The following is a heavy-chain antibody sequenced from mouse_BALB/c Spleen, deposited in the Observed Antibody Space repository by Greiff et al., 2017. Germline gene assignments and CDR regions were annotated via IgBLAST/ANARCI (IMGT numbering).Heavy chain of an antibody. V-gene: IGHV5-17*02. J-gene: IGHJ4*01. Sequence: EVKLVESGGGLVQPGGSRKLSCAASGFTFSSFGMHWVRQAPEKGLELVAYISSGSSTIYYADTVKGRFTISRDNPKNTLFLQMTSLRSEDTAMYYCAGGRGYAMDYWGQGTSVTVSS. CDR3: AGGRGYAMDY. CDR1: GFTFSSFG. CDR2: ISSGSSTI.